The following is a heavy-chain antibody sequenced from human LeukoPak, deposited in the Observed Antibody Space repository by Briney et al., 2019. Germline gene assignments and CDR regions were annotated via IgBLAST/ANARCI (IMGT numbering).Heavy chain of an antibody. Sequence: ASVKVSCKASGGTFSSYAISWVRQAPGQGLEWMGGIIPIFGTANYAQKFQGRVTITADESTSTAYMELSSLRSEDTAVYYCARAPIGSWYGHYYYGMDVWGQGTTVTVSS. V-gene: IGHV1-69*13. J-gene: IGHJ6*02. CDR3: ARAPIGSWYGHYYYGMDV. CDR2: IIPIFGTA. D-gene: IGHD6-13*01. CDR1: GGTFSSYA.